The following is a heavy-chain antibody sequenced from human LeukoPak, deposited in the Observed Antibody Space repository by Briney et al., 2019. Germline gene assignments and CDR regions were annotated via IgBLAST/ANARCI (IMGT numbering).Heavy chain of an antibody. D-gene: IGHD2-2*01. CDR3: AKALSTVVVPTATPFDY. J-gene: IGHJ4*02. V-gene: IGHV3-23*01. Sequence: GVSLRLSCAASGFTFSSYAMSWVRQAPGKGLEWVSSITGSGGGTYYTDSVKGRFTVSRDNSKSTLFLQMNSLRAEDTAIYYCAKALSTVVVPTATPFDYWGQGALVTVSS. CDR2: ITGSGGGT. CDR1: GFTFSSYA.